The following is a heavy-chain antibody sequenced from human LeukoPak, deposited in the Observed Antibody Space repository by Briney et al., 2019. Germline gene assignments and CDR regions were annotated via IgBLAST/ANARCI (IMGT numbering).Heavy chain of an antibody. CDR2: IYYSGST. CDR1: GGSISSSSYS. CDR3: ARYASSGYYRYYFDY. V-gene: IGHV4-39*01. D-gene: IGHD3-22*01. Sequence: SETLSLTCTVSGGSISSSSYSWGWIRQPQGKGLVWIGTIYYSGSTYYNPSLKSRVTISEDTSKNQFSLNLSSVTAADTAVYYCARYASSGYYRYYFDYWGQGTLVTVSS. J-gene: IGHJ4*02.